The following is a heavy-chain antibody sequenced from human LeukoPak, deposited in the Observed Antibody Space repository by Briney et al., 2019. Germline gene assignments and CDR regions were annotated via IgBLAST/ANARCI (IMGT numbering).Heavy chain of an antibody. CDR1: GFTFDDYA. V-gene: IGHV3-9*01. D-gene: IGHD3-22*01. CDR3: AKAPHYYDSSGYLDY. Sequence: GRSLRLSCAASGFTFDDYAMHWVRQAPGKGLERVSGISWNSGSIGYADSVKGRFTISRDNAKNSLYLQMNSLRAEDTALYYCAKAPHYYDSSGYLDYWGQGTLVTVSS. CDR2: ISWNSGSI. J-gene: IGHJ4*02.